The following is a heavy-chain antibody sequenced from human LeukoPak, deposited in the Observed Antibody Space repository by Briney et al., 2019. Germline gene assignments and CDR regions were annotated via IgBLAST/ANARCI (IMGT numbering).Heavy chain of an antibody. CDR1: GGSISSYY. V-gene: IGHV4-59*01. D-gene: IGHD6-13*01. Sequence: PSETLSLTCTVSGGSISSYYWSWIRQPPGKGLEWIGYIYYSGSTNYNPSLKSRVTISVDTSENQFSLKLSSVTAADTAVYYCARDQGIDSYYGMDVWGQGTTVTVSS. CDR3: ARDQGIDSYYGMDV. J-gene: IGHJ6*02. CDR2: IYYSGST.